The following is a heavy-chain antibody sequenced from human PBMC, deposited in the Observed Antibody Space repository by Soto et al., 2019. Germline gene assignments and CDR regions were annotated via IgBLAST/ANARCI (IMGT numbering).Heavy chain of an antibody. V-gene: IGHV1-18*01. CDR1: VGTFSNYG. CDR2: ISAYNGNT. D-gene: IGHD2-2*01. CDR3: ARDLRPAAYDY. Sequence: GASVKVSCKASVGTFSNYGINWVRQAPGQGLEWMGWISAYNGNTNYAQKLQGRVTMTPDTSTSTAYMELRSLRSDDTAVYYCARDLRPAAYDYWGQGTLVTVSS. J-gene: IGHJ4*02.